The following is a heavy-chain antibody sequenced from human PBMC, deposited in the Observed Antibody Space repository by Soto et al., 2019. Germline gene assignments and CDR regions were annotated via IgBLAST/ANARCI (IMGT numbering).Heavy chain of an antibody. D-gene: IGHD1-1*01. V-gene: IGHV4-39*07. CDR2: IYYSGST. J-gene: IGHJ6*02. CDR1: GGSISSSSYY. Sequence: PSETLSLTCTVSGGSISSSSYYWGWIRQPPGKGLEWIGSIYYSGSTYYNPSLKSRVTISVDTSKNQLSLKLNSVTAADTAVYYCARDRTTKGASQYYFYGMDVWGQGTTVT. CDR3: ARDRTTKGASQYYFYGMDV.